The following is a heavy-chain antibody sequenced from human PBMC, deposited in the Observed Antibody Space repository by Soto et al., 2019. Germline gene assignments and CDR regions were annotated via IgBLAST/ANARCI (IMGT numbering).Heavy chain of an antibody. V-gene: IGHV3-30*18. CDR2: ISYDGSNK. Sequence: SGGSLRLSCASSGFTFSSYGMHLVRQAPGKGLEWVAVISYDGSNKYYADSVKGRFTISRDNSKNTLYLQMNSLRAEDTAVYYCAKDFSAALRRVGMDVWGQGTTVTVSS. J-gene: IGHJ6*02. D-gene: IGHD6-13*01. CDR1: GFTFSSYG. CDR3: AKDFSAALRRVGMDV.